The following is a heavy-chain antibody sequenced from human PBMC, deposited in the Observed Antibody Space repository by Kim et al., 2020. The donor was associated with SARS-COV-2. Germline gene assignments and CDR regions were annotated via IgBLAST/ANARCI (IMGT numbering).Heavy chain of an antibody. V-gene: IGHV3-23*01. CDR2: DTS. J-gene: IGHJ4*02. D-gene: IGHD2-21*01. CDR3: AKGTCGPDD. Sequence: DTSYDADSVKGPFNICRDNSKSTLYLQMNSLSAEDTAVYYCAKGTCGPDDWGQGTLVSVSS.